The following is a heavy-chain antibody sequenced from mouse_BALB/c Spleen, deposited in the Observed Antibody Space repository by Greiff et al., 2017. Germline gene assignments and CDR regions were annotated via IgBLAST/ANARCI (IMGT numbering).Heavy chain of an antibody. D-gene: IGHD2-14*01. Sequence: EVKLMESGAGLVKPGGSLKLSCAASGFTFSSYAMSWVRQTPEKRLEWVASISSGGSTYYPDSVKGRFTISRDNARNILYLQMSSLRSEDTAMYYCARLLSPTYDGWYFDVWGAGTTVTVSA. J-gene: IGHJ1*01. CDR2: ISSGGST. CDR3: ARLLSPTYDGWYFDV. CDR1: GFTFSSYA. V-gene: IGHV5-6-5*01.